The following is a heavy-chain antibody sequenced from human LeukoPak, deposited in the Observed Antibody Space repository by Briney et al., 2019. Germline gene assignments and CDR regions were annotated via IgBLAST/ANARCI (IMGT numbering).Heavy chain of an antibody. V-gene: IGHV1-2*02. CDR2: INPNSGGT. D-gene: IGHD6-19*01. Sequence: ASVKVSCKASGYTFTGYYMHWVRQAPGQGFEWMGWINPNSGGTNYAQKFQGRVTMTRDTSISAAYMELSRLRSDDTAVYYCAREGSSSGWSHNWFDPWGQGTLVTVSS. J-gene: IGHJ5*02. CDR3: AREGSSSGWSHNWFDP. CDR1: GYTFTGYY.